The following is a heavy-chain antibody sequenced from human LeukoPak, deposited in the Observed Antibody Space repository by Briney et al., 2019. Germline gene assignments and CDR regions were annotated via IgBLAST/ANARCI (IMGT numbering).Heavy chain of an antibody. CDR2: ISPSGDIT. CDR1: GFSFSSHG. CDR3: AREDAAAANDY. D-gene: IGHD6-13*01. Sequence: GGSLRLSCAGSGFSFSSHGMNWVRQAPGKGLEWVSGISPSGDITYYTDSVRGRSTISRDNFKNTLSLQVNSLRAEDTAMYYCAREDAAAANDYWGQGTLVTVSS. J-gene: IGHJ4*02. V-gene: IGHV3-23*01.